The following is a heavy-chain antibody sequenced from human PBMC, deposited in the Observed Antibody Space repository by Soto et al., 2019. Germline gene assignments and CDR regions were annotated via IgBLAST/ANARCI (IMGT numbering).Heavy chain of an antibody. CDR2: ISNDAVHT. CDR1: GFTCTTYC. Sequence: EVHLVESGGGLVQPGGSLTLSCVASGFTCTTYCMHWVRQAPGKGLEYLSAISNDAVHTYYANSVKDRFTISRDNSKDTLDLHRSRLIPEYMAVYYCARGHLPWDYHYYGMDVGGPGTTVNVSS. V-gene: IGHV3-64*01. J-gene: IGHJ6*01. CDR3: ARGHLPWDYHYYGMDV. D-gene: IGHD7-27*01.